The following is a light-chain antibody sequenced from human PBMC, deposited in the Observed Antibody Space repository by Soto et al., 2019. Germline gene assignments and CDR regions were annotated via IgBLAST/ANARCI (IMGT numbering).Light chain of an antibody. CDR3: QQYGSSPYT. V-gene: IGKV3-20*01. Sequence: EIVVTQSPSTLSLSPGERATLSCRASQSVSSNHLAWDQQKPGQAPRLLIFASTGRPTVIPDRFTGSGSVKDFTLTISRLEPEDFAMYYCQQYGSSPYTFGQGTKVEIK. CDR1: QSVSSNH. J-gene: IGKJ2*01. CDR2: AST.